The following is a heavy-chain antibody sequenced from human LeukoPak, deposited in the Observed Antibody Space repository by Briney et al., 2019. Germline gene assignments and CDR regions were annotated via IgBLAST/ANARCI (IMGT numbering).Heavy chain of an antibody. Sequence: PSETLSLTCTVSGGSISSYYWIWIRQPPGKGLECIGYIYYSGSTNYNPSLKSRVTISVDTSRNQFSLKLSSVTAADTAVYYCARVGGYCSNGVCYNNWFDPWGQGTLVTVSS. J-gene: IGHJ5*02. V-gene: IGHV4-59*01. D-gene: IGHD2-8*01. CDR3: ARVGGYCSNGVCYNNWFDP. CDR1: GGSISSYY. CDR2: IYYSGST.